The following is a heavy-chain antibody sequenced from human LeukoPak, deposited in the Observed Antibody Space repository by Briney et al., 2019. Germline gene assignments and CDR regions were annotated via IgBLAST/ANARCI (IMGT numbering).Heavy chain of an antibody. J-gene: IGHJ4*02. D-gene: IGHD3-22*01. CDR3: AKGDSSGYYTIDY. V-gene: IGHV1-69*04. CDR2: IIPIFGIA. CDR1: GGTFSSYA. Sequence: SVTVSCKASGGTFSSYAISWVRQAPGQGLEWMGRIIPIFGIANYAQKFQGRVTITADKSTSTAYMELSSLRSEDTAVYYCAKGDSSGYYTIDYWGQGTLVTVSS.